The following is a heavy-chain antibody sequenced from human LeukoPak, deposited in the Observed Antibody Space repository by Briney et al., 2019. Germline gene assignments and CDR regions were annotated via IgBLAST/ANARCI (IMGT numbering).Heavy chain of an antibody. D-gene: IGHD6-19*01. V-gene: IGHV4-39*01. CDR2: IYYSGST. CDR1: GGSISSSSYY. Sequence: SETLSLTCTVSGGSISSSSYYWGWIRQPPGKGLEWIGSIYYSGSTYYNPSLKSRVTISVDTSKNQFSLKLSSVTAADTAVYYCARGGGEAVAGTFDYWGQGTLVTVSS. J-gene: IGHJ4*02. CDR3: ARGGGEAVAGTFDY.